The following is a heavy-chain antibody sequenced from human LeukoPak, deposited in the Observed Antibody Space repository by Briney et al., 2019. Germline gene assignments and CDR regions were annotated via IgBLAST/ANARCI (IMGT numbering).Heavy chain of an antibody. V-gene: IGHV1-18*01. CDR2: ISAYNGNT. Sequence: AAVKVSCKASGYTFTSYGISWVRQDPGQGLEWMGWISAYNGNTNYAQKLQGRVTMTTDTSTSAAYMELRSLRSDGTAVYYCARDRDDILTGYPTSFDYWGQGTLVTVSP. D-gene: IGHD3-9*01. CDR1: GYTFTSYG. J-gene: IGHJ4*02. CDR3: ARDRDDILTGYPTSFDY.